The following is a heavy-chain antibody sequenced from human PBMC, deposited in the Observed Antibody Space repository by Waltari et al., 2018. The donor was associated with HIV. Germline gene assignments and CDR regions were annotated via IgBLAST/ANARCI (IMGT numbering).Heavy chain of an antibody. V-gene: IGHV3-30-3*01. CDR2: ISYDGSNK. Sequence: QVQLVESGGGVVQPGRSLRLSGAASGFTFSSYCRHAALQAPGKGLEWVAVISYDGSNKYYADSVKGRFTISRDNSKNTLYLQMNSLRAEDTAVYYCARDPYYYDSSGYLCYFDYWGQGTLVTVSS. CDR1: GFTFSSYC. D-gene: IGHD3-22*01. J-gene: IGHJ4*02. CDR3: ARDPYYYDSSGYLCYFDY.